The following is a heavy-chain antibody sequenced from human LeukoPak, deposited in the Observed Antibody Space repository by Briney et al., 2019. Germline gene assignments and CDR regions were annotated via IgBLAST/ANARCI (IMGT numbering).Heavy chain of an antibody. J-gene: IGHJ4*02. CDR1: GFTFSSYA. D-gene: IGHD3-10*01. Sequence: GGSLRLSCAASGFTFSSYAMHWVRQAPGKGLEWVAVISYDGSNKYYADSVKGRFTISRDNSKNTLYLQMNSLRAEDTAVYYCARIYVRSFRNWGQGTLVTVSS. V-gene: IGHV3-30*04. CDR3: ARIYVRSFRN. CDR2: ISYDGSNK.